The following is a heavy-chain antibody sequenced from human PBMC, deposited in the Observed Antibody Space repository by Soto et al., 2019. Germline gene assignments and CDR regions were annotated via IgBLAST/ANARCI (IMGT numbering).Heavy chain of an antibody. Sequence: PSLTFTVSGGSIRSGGYYWSCIRQHPGKGLEWIGYIYYSGSTYYNPSLKSRVTISVDTSKNQFSLKLSSVTAADTAVYYCTKGPPTYYYDSSGQPGYYYGMDVWGQGTTVTVSS. CDR2: IYYSGST. CDR3: TKGPPTYYYDSSGQPGYYYGMDV. CDR1: GGSIRSGGYY. D-gene: IGHD3-22*01. V-gene: IGHV4-31*03. J-gene: IGHJ6*02.